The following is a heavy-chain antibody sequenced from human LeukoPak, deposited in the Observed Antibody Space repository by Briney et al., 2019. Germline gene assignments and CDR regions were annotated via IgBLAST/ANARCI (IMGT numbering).Heavy chain of an antibody. CDR3: AKDLAVGATTFDY. D-gene: IGHD1-26*01. Sequence: PGGSLRLSCAASGFTFSSYAMSRVRQAPGKGLEWVSAISGSGGNTYFADSVEGRLTISRDNSKNTLYLQMNRLRAEDTAVYYCAKDLAVGATTFDYWGQGTLVTVSS. J-gene: IGHJ4*02. V-gene: IGHV3-23*01. CDR1: GFTFSSYA. CDR2: ISGSGGNT.